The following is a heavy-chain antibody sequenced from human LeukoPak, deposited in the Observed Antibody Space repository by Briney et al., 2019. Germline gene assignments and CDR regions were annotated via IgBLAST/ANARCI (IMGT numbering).Heavy chain of an antibody. CDR2: IYNSGNT. CDR1: GGSISSYY. D-gene: IGHD2-21*02. Sequence: PSETLSLTCTVTGGSISSYYWSWIRQPPGKGLEWIGYIYNSGNTNYNPSLKSRVTISIDTSKNQFSLRLSSVTAADTAVYYCARIGIVVVTPYFEYWGQGTLVTVSS. J-gene: IGHJ4*02. V-gene: IGHV4-59*01. CDR3: ARIGIVVVTPYFEY.